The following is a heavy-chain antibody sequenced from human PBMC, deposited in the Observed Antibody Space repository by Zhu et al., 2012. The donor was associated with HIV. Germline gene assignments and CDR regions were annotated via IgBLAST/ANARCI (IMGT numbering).Heavy chain of an antibody. J-gene: IGHJ4*02. CDR2: IHYSGST. CDR3: AKQLAYAVVTAKVGWDY. V-gene: IGHV4-39*07. Sequence: QVQLQESGPGLVKPSETLSLTCAVSGASISRSDYYWGWIRQSPWKGLEWIGSIHYSGSTYSNPSLRSRLTISVDTSNNQFSLKLNSVTAADTAVYYCAKQLAYAVVTAKVGWDYWGQGTLVTVSS. CDR1: GASISRSDYY. D-gene: IGHD2-21*02.